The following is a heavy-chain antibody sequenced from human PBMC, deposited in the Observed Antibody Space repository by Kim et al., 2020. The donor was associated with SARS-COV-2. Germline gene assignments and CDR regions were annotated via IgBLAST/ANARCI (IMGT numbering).Heavy chain of an antibody. J-gene: IGHJ4*02. D-gene: IGHD3-10*01. Sequence: GGSLRLSCAASGFTFSSYAMSWVRQAPGKGLEWVSAISGSGGSTYYADSGKGRFTISRDNSMNTLYLQMNSLRAEDPAVYYCAKGAYYYGSGSYYNVDYWGQGTLVTVSS. V-gene: IGHV3-23*01. CDR3: AKGAYYYGSGSYYNVDY. CDR2: ISGSGGST. CDR1: GFTFSSYA.